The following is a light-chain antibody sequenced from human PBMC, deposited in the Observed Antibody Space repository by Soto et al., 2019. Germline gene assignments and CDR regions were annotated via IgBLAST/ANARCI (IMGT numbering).Light chain of an antibody. V-gene: IGKV2-28*01. CDR3: MQALQTTPT. Sequence: DIVMTQSPLSLPVTPGEPASISCRSSQSLLHSNGYNYLDWYLQKPGQSPQLLIYLGSSRASGVPDRFSGSGSGTDFTLKISRVEAEDVGVYYCMQALQTTPTFGQGTKVDIX. J-gene: IGKJ2*01. CDR1: QSLLHSNGYNY. CDR2: LGS.